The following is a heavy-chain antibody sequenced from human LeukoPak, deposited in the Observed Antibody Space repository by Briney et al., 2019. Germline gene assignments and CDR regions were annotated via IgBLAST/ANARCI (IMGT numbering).Heavy chain of an antibody. CDR3: ARTPYYYYYMDV. CDR2: IYYSGTT. J-gene: IGHJ6*03. V-gene: IGHV4-39*01. CDR1: GGSISSSSYY. Sequence: SETLSLTCTVSGGSISSSSYYWGWIRQPPGKGLEWIGSIYYSGTTYYNSSLKSRVTISVDTSKNQFSLKVSSVTAADTAVYYCARTPYYYYYMDVWGKGTTVTVSS.